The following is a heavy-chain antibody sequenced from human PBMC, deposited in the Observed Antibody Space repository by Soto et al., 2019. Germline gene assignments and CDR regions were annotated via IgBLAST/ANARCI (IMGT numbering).Heavy chain of an antibody. Sequence: GASVKASCKASGYTFTSYDINWVRHATGQGLEWMGWMNPNSGNTGYAQKFQGRVTTTRNTSISTAYMELSSLRSVDTAVYYCARGPEYYDYIWGSYRRYNWFDPWGQGTLVTVSS. CDR1: GYTFTSYD. D-gene: IGHD3-16*02. V-gene: IGHV1-8*01. CDR3: ARGPEYYDYIWGSYRRYNWFDP. J-gene: IGHJ5*02. CDR2: MNPNSGNT.